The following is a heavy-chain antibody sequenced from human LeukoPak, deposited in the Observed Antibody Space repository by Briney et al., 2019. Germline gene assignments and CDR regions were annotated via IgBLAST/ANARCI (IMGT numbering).Heavy chain of an antibody. D-gene: IGHD3-9*01. CDR1: GYAFNRYG. CDR2: ISAYNGNT. Sequence: ASVKVSCKASGYAFNRYGISWVRQAPGQGLERMGWISAYNGNTNYAQKFRARVALTTDTATSTAYMELKSLRSDDTAVYYCARGGNVLTGYSDYWGQGTLVTVSS. V-gene: IGHV1-18*01. J-gene: IGHJ4*02. CDR3: ARGGNVLTGYSDY.